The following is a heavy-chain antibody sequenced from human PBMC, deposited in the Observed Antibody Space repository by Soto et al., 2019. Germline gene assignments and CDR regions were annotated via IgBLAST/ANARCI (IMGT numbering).Heavy chain of an antibody. Sequence: PGGSLRLSCAASGFSFSRYAIHWVRQAPGKGLEWVAVISRDGSHKYYLESVKGRFTISRDISKNILSLQMNSLRDEDTAVYYCARSRSGAFADYFDFWGQGTLVTVSS. CDR3: ARSRSGAFADYFDF. V-gene: IGHV3-30*04. CDR2: ISRDGSHK. D-gene: IGHD3-10*01. J-gene: IGHJ4*02. CDR1: GFSFSRYA.